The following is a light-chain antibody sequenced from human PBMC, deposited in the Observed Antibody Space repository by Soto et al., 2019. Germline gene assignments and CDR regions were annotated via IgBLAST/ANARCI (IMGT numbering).Light chain of an antibody. CDR3: QSYDTSLSGWV. Sequence: QSVLTQPPSVSGAPGQRVTISCTGSSSNIGARYDVHWYQQLPGTAPKLLIYTYNNRPSGVPDRFSGSRSGTSASLAITGLQAEDEADYYCQSYDTSLSGWVFGGGTQLTVL. CDR2: TYN. J-gene: IGLJ3*02. CDR1: SSNIGARYD. V-gene: IGLV1-40*01.